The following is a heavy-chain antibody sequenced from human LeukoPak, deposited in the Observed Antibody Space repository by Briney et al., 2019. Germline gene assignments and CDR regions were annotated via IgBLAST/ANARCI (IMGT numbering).Heavy chain of an antibody. CDR2: ISAYNGNT. CDR3: NSGNYFIDDAFDI. D-gene: IGHD1-26*01. Sequence: ASVKVSCKASGYTFTNYGISWVRQAPGQGLEWMGWISAYNGNTNYAQKVQDRVTMTTDTSTSTAYMELRSLRSDDTAVYYCNSGNYFIDDAFDIWGQGTMVTVSS. V-gene: IGHV1-18*01. CDR1: GYTFTNYG. J-gene: IGHJ3*02.